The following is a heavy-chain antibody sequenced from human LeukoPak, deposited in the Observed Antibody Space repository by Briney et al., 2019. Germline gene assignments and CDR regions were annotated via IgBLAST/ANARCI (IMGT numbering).Heavy chain of an antibody. J-gene: IGHJ3*02. D-gene: IGHD6-13*01. Sequence: KPSETLSLTCTVSGGSISSYYWSWIRQPPGKGLEWIGYIYYSGSTNYNPSLKSRVTISVDTSKNQFSLKLSSVTAADTAVYYCAGAPPLLYSSSSLGAFDIWGQGTMVTVSS. CDR2: IYYSGST. CDR1: GGSISSYY. V-gene: IGHV4-59*01. CDR3: AGAPPLLYSSSSLGAFDI.